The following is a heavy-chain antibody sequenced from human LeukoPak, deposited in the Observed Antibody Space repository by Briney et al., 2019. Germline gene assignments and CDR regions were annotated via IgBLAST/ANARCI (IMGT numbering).Heavy chain of an antibody. CDR3: ARDYGYNDYFDY. Sequence: GGSLRLSCAASGFTFSSYSMNWVRQAPGKGLEWVSSISSSSGYIYYADSVRGRFTISRDNAKNPLYLQMNSLRAEDTAVYYCARDYGYNDYFDYWGQGTLVTVSS. D-gene: IGHD5-18*01. V-gene: IGHV3-21*01. J-gene: IGHJ4*02. CDR1: GFTFSSYS. CDR2: ISSSSGYI.